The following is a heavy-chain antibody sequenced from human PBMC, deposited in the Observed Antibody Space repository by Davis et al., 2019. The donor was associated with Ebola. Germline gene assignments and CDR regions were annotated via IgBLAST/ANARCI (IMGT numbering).Heavy chain of an antibody. Sequence: GESLKISCAASGFTFSSYSMNWVRQAPGKGLEWVSSISGSSSFIYHADLVKGRFTISRDNAKNSLYLQMNSLRAEDTALYYCAKDTTVTVDWYFDLWGRGTLVTVSS. CDR3: AKDTTVTVDWYFDL. CDR1: GFTFSSYS. V-gene: IGHV3-21*04. J-gene: IGHJ2*01. D-gene: IGHD4-17*01. CDR2: ISGSSSFI.